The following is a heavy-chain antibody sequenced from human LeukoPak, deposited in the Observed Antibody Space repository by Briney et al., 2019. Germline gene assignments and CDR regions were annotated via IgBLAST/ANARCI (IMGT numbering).Heavy chain of an antibody. Sequence: PSETLSLTCIVSNGSITSSSHYWAWIRQHAGTGLEWIGTIFHDGSTYYNPSLKSRVTISVDTSTNQFSLNVASVTAADTAVYYCASHRGLLWFGDLTGFDYWGQGTLARVSS. J-gene: IGHJ4*02. CDR3: ASHRGLLWFGDLTGFDY. CDR1: NGSITSSSHY. CDR2: IFHDGST. D-gene: IGHD3-10*01. V-gene: IGHV4-39*01.